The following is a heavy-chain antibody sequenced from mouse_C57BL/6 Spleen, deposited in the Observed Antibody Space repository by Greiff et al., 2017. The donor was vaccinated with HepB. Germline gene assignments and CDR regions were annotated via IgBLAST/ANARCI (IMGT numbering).Heavy chain of an antibody. J-gene: IGHJ4*01. CDR1: GFTFSSYG. V-gene: IGHV5-6*01. CDR3: ARQGGNYDAMDY. Sequence: EVKLMESGGDLVKPGGSLKLSCAASGFTFSSYGMSWVRQTPDKRLEWVATISSGGSYTYYPDSVKGRFTISRDNAKNTLYLQMSSRKSEDTAMYYCARQGGNYDAMDYWGQGTSVTVSS. CDR2: ISSGGSYT. D-gene: IGHD2-1*01.